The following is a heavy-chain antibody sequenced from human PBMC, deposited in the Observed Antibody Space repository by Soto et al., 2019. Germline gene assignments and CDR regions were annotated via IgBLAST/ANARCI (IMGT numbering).Heavy chain of an antibody. CDR2: IWYDGSNK. D-gene: IGHD3-10*01. CDR1: GFTFSSYG. CDR3: ARDGVGQDKINYYYYYYMDV. Sequence: GGSLRLSCAASGFTFSSYGMHWVRQAPGKGLEWVAVIWYDGSNKYYADSVKGRFTISRDNSKNTLYLQMNSLRAEDTAVYYCARDGVGQDKINYYYYYYMDVWGKGTTVTVSS. V-gene: IGHV3-33*01. J-gene: IGHJ6*03.